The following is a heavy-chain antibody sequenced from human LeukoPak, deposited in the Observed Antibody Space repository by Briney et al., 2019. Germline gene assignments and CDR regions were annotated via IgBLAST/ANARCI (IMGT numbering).Heavy chain of an antibody. Sequence: KSSETLSLTCTVSGGSISSSSYYWGWIRQPPGKGLEWIGSIYYSGSTYYNPSLKSRVTISVDTSKNQFSLKLSSVTAADTAVYYCARRRAAREFYFDYWGQGTLVTVSS. D-gene: IGHD2-15*01. V-gene: IGHV4-39*01. J-gene: IGHJ4*02. CDR2: IYYSGST. CDR3: ARRRAAREFYFDY. CDR1: GGSISSSSYY.